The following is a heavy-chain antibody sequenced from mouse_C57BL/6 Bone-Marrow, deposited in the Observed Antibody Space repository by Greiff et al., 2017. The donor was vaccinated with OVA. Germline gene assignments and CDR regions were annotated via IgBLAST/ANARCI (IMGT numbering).Heavy chain of an antibody. V-gene: IGHV1-19*01. D-gene: IGHD1-1*01. Sequence: DVQLQESGPVLVKPGASVKMSCKASGYTFTDYYMNWVKQSHGKSLEWIGVINPYNGGTSYNQKFKGKATLTVDKSSSTAYMELNSLTSEDSAVYYCARADGSSPFAYWGQGTLVTVSA. CDR3: ARADGSSPFAY. CDR1: GYTFTDYY. J-gene: IGHJ3*01. CDR2: INPYNGGT.